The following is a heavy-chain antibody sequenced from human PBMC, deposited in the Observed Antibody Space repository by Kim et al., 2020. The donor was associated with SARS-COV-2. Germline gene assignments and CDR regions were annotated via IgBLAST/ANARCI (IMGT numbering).Heavy chain of an antibody. Sequence: SETLSLTCAVYGGSFSGYYWSWIRQPPGKGLEWIGEINHSGSTNYNPSLKSRVTISVDTSKNQFSLKLSSVTAADTAVYYCARAFGGYSYGTTRAYDYWGQGTLGTVSS. D-gene: IGHD5-18*01. V-gene: IGHV4-34*01. CDR2: INHSGST. CDR1: GGSFSGYY. J-gene: IGHJ4*02. CDR3: ARAFGGYSYGTTRAYDY.